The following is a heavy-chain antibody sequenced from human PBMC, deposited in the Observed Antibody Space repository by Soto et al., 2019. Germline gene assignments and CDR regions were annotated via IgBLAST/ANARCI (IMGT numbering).Heavy chain of an antibody. CDR1: GFTFRGYA. CDR3: TRILWSSRRDALDI. CDR2: IGTSGTPT. D-gene: IGHD2-21*01. Sequence: DVQLLESGGDLVQPGGSLRLSCIASGFTFRGYAMAWVRQAPGEDLEWVSAIGTSGTPTLYADSVKSRFSISRDDSRNTVSLQMNSLGVEDTATYYCTRILWSSRRDALDIWGQGTTVTVSS. V-gene: IGHV3-23*01. J-gene: IGHJ6*02.